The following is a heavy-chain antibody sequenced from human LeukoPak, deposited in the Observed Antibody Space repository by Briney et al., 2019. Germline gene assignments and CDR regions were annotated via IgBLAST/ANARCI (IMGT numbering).Heavy chain of an antibody. Sequence: QPGRSLRLSCAASGFTFSTYAMHWVRQAPGKGLEWVAVISYDGSNKYYADSVKGRFTISRDNSKNTLSLQMNSLRDEDTAMYYCANPYTGPPGYYGMDVWGQGTTVTVSS. D-gene: IGHD2-2*03. CDR2: ISYDGSNK. J-gene: IGHJ6*02. CDR1: GFTFSTYA. V-gene: IGHV3-30-3*01. CDR3: ANPYTGPPGYYGMDV.